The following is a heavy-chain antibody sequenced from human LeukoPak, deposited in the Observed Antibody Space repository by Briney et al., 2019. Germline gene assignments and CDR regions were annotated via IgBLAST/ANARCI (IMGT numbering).Heavy chain of an antibody. D-gene: IGHD3-10*01. V-gene: IGHV4-59*08. Sequence: SETLSLTCTVSGGSISTYYWSWIRQPPGKGLEWIGYIYYTGSTNYNPSLKSRVTISVDTSKSQFSLKLGSVTAADTAVYYCASRGKADFDYWGQGTLVTVSS. CDR3: ASRGKADFDY. CDR2: IYYTGST. CDR1: GGSISTYY. J-gene: IGHJ4*02.